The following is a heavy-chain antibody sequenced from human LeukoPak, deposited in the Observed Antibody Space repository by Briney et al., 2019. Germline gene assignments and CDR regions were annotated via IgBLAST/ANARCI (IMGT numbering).Heavy chain of an antibody. CDR1: GGTFSSYA. Sequence: ASVKVSCKASGGTFSSYAISWVRQAPGQGLEWMGGIIPIFGTANYAQKFQGRVTITTDESTNTAYMELSSLRSEDTAVYYCARSRYSYGYLGGGLCDYWGQGTLVTVSS. J-gene: IGHJ4*02. D-gene: IGHD5-18*01. V-gene: IGHV1-69*05. CDR3: ARSRYSYGYLGGGLCDY. CDR2: IIPIFGTA.